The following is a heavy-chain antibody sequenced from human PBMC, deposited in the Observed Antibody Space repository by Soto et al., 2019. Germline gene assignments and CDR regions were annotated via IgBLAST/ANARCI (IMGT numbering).Heavy chain of an antibody. J-gene: IGHJ4*02. V-gene: IGHV1-69*01. CDR2: IIPIFGTA. CDR3: ARDAVAVDTARVRPNFDY. D-gene: IGHD5-18*01. Sequence: PVKVSCKASAGTFSSYAISWVRQAPGQGLEWMGGIIPIFGTANYAQKFQDRVTITADESTSTAYMELSSLRSEDTAVYYCARDAVAVDTARVRPNFDYWGQGTLVTVSS. CDR1: AGTFSSYA.